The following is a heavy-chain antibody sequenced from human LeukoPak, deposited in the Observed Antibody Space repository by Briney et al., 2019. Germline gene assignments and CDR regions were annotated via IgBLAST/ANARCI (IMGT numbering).Heavy chain of an antibody. D-gene: IGHD6-13*01. V-gene: IGHV3-49*04. CDR2: IRSKTFGGST. CDR1: GFTFGDHA. Sequence: GRSLRLSCLASGFTFGDHAMSWVRQAPGKGLEWVGFIRSKTFGGSTEYTASVNGRFTISRDDSQSIAYLQMHSLKTEDTAVYSCTRGANGIAATGRAEDFWGQGNRVTVS. CDR3: TRGANGIAATGRAEDF. J-gene: IGHJ4*02.